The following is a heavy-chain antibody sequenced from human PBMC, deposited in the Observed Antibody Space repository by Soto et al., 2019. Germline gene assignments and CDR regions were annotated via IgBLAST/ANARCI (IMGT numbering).Heavy chain of an antibody. Sequence: QVQLQESGPGLVKPSGTLSLTCAVSGGSFTSNNWWTWVRQTPGQGLEWIGEIYRTGSTNYNPSLKSRVTISLEKSENQFSLKVTSLTAAGTAVYYCASRDPGTSVDYWGQGTLVTVSS. CDR1: GGSFTSNNW. J-gene: IGHJ4*02. V-gene: IGHV4-4*02. CDR2: IYRTGST. CDR3: ASRDPGTSVDY. D-gene: IGHD1-7*01.